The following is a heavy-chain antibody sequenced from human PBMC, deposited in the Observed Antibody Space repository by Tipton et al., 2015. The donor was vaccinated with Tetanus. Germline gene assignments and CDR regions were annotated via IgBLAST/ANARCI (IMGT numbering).Heavy chain of an antibody. CDR3: ARFHADIWSYFGF. J-gene: IGHJ4*02. CDR1: GFTFSRFG. D-gene: IGHD2-2*01. Sequence: SLRLSCAASGFTFSRFGMHWFRQAPGKGLEWVAGIPNDGSYKDYVDSMKGRSTISRDNSRSKLYLQMNSLRAEDTAVYYCARFHADIWSYFGFWGRGTLVTVSS. CDR2: IPNDGSYK. V-gene: IGHV3-30*03.